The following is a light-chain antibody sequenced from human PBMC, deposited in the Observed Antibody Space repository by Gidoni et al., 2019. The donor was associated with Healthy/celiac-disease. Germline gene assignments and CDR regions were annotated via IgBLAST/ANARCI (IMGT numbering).Light chain of an antibody. CDR1: SSDVGGYNY. Sequence: QSALTQPASVSGSPGQSITISCTGTSSDVGGYNYVSWYQQHPGKAPKLRIYEVSNRPSGVSNRFSGSKSGNTASLTISGLQAEDEADYYCSSYTSSSTLEGVVFGGGTKLTVL. J-gene: IGLJ2*01. CDR2: EVS. CDR3: SSYTSSSTLEGVV. V-gene: IGLV2-14*01.